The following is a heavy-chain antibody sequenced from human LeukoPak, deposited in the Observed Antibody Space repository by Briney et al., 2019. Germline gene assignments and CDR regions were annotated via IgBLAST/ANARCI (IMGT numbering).Heavy chain of an antibody. D-gene: IGHD2-15*01. J-gene: IGHJ5*02. CDR2: IRYDGTNT. CDR1: GFTFSYYA. Sequence: GGSLRLSCTASGFTFSYYAMHRVRQAPGKGLEWLAFIRYDGTNTHYADSVKGRFTISRDNSENTLYLQMNTLTIEDTAVYYCAKLAELVVTNNWFDPWGQGTLVTVSS. CDR3: AKLAELVVTNNWFDP. V-gene: IGHV3-30*02.